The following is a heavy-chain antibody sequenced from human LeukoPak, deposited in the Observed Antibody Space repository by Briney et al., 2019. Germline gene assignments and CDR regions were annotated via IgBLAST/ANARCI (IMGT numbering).Heavy chain of an antibody. CDR3: AKQARYSNFWSGYLYYFDY. CDR1: GFTFNNYA. CDR2: FVGGDTT. J-gene: IGHJ4*02. D-gene: IGHD3-3*01. V-gene: IGHV3-23*01. Sequence: GGSLRLSCAASGFTFNNYAASWDRQAPGKGLEWVSAFVGGDTTYYADSVKGRFTISRDNSRNTLYLQMNTLRAEDTAVYYCAKQARYSNFWSGYLYYFDYWGQGTLVTVSS.